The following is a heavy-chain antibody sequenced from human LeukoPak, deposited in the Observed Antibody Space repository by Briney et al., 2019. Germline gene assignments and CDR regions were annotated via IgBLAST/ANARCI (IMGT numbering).Heavy chain of an antibody. CDR2: IYYSGST. CDR3: ARVIDYAILTDYGFMDV. J-gene: IGHJ6*03. V-gene: IGHV4-39*07. Sequence: SETLSLTCTVSGGSISSSSYYWGWIRQPPGKGLEWIGSIYYSGSTYYNPSLKSRVTISVDTSKNQFSLKLSSVTAADTAVYYCARVIDYAILTDYGFMDVWGKGTTVTVSS. D-gene: IGHD3-9*01. CDR1: GGSISSSSYY.